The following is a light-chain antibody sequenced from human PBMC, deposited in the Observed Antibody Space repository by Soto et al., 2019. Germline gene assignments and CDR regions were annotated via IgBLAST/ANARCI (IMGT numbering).Light chain of an antibody. J-gene: IGLJ1*01. Sequence: STLAQPPPVSRSPGQLVTLSRPGTRKDVGGYDYVSWYQQHPGKAPQLMIYDVSERPSGVPDRFSGSKSGNTASLTISGLQAEDEADYYCCSYAGSYTYVFGTGTKVTVL. CDR2: DVS. CDR3: CSYAGSYTYV. V-gene: IGLV2-11*01. CDR1: RKDVGGYDY.